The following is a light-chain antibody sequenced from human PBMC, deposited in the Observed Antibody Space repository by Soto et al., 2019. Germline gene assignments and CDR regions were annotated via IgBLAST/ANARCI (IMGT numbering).Light chain of an antibody. CDR2: DAS. CDR1: QSISSW. V-gene: IGKV1-5*01. CDR3: QQYNSWWT. J-gene: IGKJ1*01. Sequence: IQRTQSPSTLSASVGDRVTITCRASQSISSWLAWYQQKPGKAPKLLIYDASSLESGVPSRFSGSGSGTEFTLTISSLQPHDFATYYCQQYNSWWTFGQGTKVDIK.